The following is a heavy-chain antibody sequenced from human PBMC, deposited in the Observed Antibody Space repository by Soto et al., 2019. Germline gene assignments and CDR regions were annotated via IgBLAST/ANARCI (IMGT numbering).Heavy chain of an antibody. CDR3: ARDQHDIVVVVAATRWGYYFDY. CDR1: GFTFSSYA. CDR2: ISYDGSNK. V-gene: IGHV3-30-3*01. J-gene: IGHJ4*02. Sequence: QVQLVESGGGVVQPGRSLRLSCAASGFTFSSYAMHWVRQAPGKGLEWVAVISYDGSNKYYADSVKGRFTISRDNSKNTLYLQMNSLRAEDTAVYYCARDQHDIVVVVAATRWGYYFDYWGQGTLVTVSS. D-gene: IGHD2-15*01.